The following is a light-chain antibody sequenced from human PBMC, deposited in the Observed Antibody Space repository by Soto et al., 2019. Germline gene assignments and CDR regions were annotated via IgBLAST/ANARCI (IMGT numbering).Light chain of an antibody. CDR3: QTWGTGVVV. V-gene: IGLV4-69*01. CDR1: SGHSNYA. J-gene: IGLJ2*01. Sequence: QLVLTQLPSASASLGASVKLTCTLSSGHSNYAIAWHQQQPEKGPRYLMTLNSDGSHSKGDGIPDRFSGSSSGAERSLTISSLQSEDEADYYCQTWGTGVVVFGGGTKLTVL. CDR2: LNSDGSH.